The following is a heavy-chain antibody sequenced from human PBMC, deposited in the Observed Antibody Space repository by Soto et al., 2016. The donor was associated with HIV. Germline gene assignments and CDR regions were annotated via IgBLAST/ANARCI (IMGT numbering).Heavy chain of an antibody. J-gene: IGHJ4*02. V-gene: IGHV3-43*02. CDR2: ISGDGGST. CDR3: AKGVAYYYGSGSYSHFDY. D-gene: IGHD3-10*01. Sequence: EVQLVESGGGVVQPGGSLRLSCAASGFTFDDYAMHWVRQAPGKGLEWVSLISGDGGSTYYADSVKGRFTISRDNSKNSLYLQMNSLRTEDTALYYCAKGVAYYYGSGSYSHFDYWGQGTLVTVSS. CDR1: GFTFDDYA.